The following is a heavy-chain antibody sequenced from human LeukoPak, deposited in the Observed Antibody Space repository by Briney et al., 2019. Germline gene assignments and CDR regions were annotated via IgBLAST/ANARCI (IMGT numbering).Heavy chain of an antibody. V-gene: IGHV4-59*11. CDR3: AREDY. J-gene: IGHJ4*02. Sequence: SETLSLTCTVSGGSISSHYWSWIRQPPGKGLEWIGDIYYSGSTNYSPSLKSRVTISVDTSKNQFSLKLSSVTAADTAVYYCAREDYWGQGTLVTVSS. CDR2: IYYSGST. CDR1: GGSISSHY.